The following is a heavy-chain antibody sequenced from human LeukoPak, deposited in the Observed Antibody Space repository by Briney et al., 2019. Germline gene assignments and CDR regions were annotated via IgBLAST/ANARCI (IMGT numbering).Heavy chain of an antibody. V-gene: IGHV4-59*01. CDR1: GGSISSYY. CDR3: ARIGHEDYYFDY. J-gene: IGHJ4*02. CDR2: IYYSGST. Sequence: SETLSLTCTVSGGSISSYYWSWIRQPPGKRLETIGYIYYSGSTNYNPSLKSRVTISVDTSKNQFSLKLSSVTAADTAVYYCARIGHEDYYFDYWGQGTLVTVSS.